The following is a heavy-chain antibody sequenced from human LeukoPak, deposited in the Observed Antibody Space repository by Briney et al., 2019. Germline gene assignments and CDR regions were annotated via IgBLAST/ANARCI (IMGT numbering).Heavy chain of an antibody. V-gene: IGHV3-23*01. Sequence: GGSLRLPCAASGFTFRSYATSGVRQAPEKGLEWVSAISNSGGDTSYSDPVKGRFTISRDNSKSTLYLQMNSPRAEDTAIYYCSTWNYVEYWGQGTLVTVSP. CDR1: GFTFRSYA. D-gene: IGHD2-2*01. J-gene: IGHJ4*02. CDR2: ISNSGGDT. CDR3: STWNYVEY.